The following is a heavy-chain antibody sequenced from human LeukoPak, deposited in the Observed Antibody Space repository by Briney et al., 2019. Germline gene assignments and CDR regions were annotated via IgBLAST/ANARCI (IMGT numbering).Heavy chain of an antibody. J-gene: IGHJ4*02. D-gene: IGHD3-10*01. CDR2: ISPRTDSI. CDR1: GFTFSDHG. Sequence: PGGSLRLSCVASGFTFSDHGMMWVRQAPGSGLEWLSYISPRTDSICHADSIKGRFTVSRDDAKTSLYLQLNSLRAEDTAVYYCARVRGSTLIVYYLDSWGQGTLVTVSS. V-gene: IGHV3-48*01. CDR3: ARVRGSTLIVYYLDS.